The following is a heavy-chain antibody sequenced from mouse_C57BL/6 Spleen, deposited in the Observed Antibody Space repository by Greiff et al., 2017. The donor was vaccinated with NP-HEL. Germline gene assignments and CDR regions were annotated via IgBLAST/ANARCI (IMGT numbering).Heavy chain of an antibody. V-gene: IGHV1-22*01. CDR3: ARNSGYPYYAMDY. Sequence: EVQLQQSGPELVKPGASVKMSCKASGYTFTDYNMHWVKQSHGKSLEWIGYINPNNGGTSYNQKFKGKATLTVNKSSSTAYMELRSLTSEDSAVYYCARNSGYPYYAMDYWGQGTSVTVSS. CDR2: INPNNGGT. J-gene: IGHJ4*01. CDR1: GYTFTDYN. D-gene: IGHD3-2*02.